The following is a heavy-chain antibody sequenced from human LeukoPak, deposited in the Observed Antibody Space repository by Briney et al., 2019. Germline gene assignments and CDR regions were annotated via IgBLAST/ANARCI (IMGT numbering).Heavy chain of an antibody. CDR3: ARVLLYYDNSRPEWFDP. J-gene: IGHJ5*02. Sequence: PSETLSLTCTVSGGSISSSSYYWGWIRQPPGKGLEWIGSFYYSGSTYYNPSLKSRVTISVDTSKNQFSLKLSSVTAADTAVYYCARVLLYYDNSRPEWFDPWGQGTLVTVSS. CDR1: GGSISSSSYY. CDR2: FYYSGST. V-gene: IGHV4-39*07. D-gene: IGHD3-22*01.